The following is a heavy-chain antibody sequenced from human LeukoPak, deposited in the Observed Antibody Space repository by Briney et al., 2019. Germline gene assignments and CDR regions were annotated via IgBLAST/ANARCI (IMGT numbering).Heavy chain of an antibody. CDR2: ISSSSSYI. J-gene: IGHJ4*02. CDR3: ARDKYGSGSYSWSKRLDS. D-gene: IGHD3-10*01. CDR1: GFTFSSYN. Sequence: KTGGSLRLSCAASGFTFSSYNMNWVRQAPGKGLEWVSFISSSSSYIYYADSVKGRFTISRDNAKNSLYLQMNNLRAEDTAVYYCARDKYGSGSYSWSKRLDSWGQGTLVTVSS. V-gene: IGHV3-21*01.